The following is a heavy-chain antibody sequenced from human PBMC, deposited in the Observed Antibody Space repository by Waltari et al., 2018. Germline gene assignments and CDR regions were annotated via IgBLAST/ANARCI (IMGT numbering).Heavy chain of an antibody. V-gene: IGHV3-53*01. CDR2: IYSGGST. CDR3: AREKPGPAVYFDY. Sequence: EVQLVESGGGLIQPGGSLRLSCAASGFTVSSNSMSWVRQAPGKGLEWVSVIYSGGSTYYADSVKGRFTISRDNSKNTLYLQMNSLRAEDTAVYYCAREKPGPAVYFDYWGQGTLVTVSS. CDR1: GFTVSSNS. J-gene: IGHJ4*02.